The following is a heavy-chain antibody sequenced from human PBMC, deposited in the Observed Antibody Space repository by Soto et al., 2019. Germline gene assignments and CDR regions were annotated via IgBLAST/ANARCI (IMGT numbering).Heavy chain of an antibody. V-gene: IGHV4-39*01. J-gene: IGHJ4*02. D-gene: IGHD6-13*01. CDR3: ARRLRDSSSWPN. CDR2: IYYSGST. CDR1: GGSISSSSYY. Sequence: QLQLQESGPGLVKPSETLSLTCTVSGGSISSSSYYWGWIRQPPGKGLEWIGSIYYSGSTYYNPSLKSRLTISVDPSKNQFSLKLSSVTAADTAVYYCARRLRDSSSWPNGGQGTLVTVSS.